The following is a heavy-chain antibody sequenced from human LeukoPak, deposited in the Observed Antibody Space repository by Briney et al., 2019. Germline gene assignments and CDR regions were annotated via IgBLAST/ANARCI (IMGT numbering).Heavy chain of an antibody. CDR3: ASSRVFLYSSGWYRN. J-gene: IGHJ4*02. CDR2: INHSGST. CDR1: GGSISTYY. D-gene: IGHD6-19*01. Sequence: PSETLSLTCTVSGGSISTYYWSWIRQPPGKGLEWIGEINHSGSTNYNPSLKSRVTISVDTSKNQFSLKLSSVTAADTAVYYCASSRVFLYSSGWYRNWGQGTWSPSPQ. V-gene: IGHV4-34*01.